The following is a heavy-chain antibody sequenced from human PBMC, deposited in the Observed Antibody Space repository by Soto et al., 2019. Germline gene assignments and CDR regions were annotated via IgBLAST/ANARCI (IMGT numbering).Heavy chain of an antibody. J-gene: IGHJ4*02. CDR3: ARPRLCSGGSCLDY. CDR2: IYPGDSDT. CDR1: EYSFTSYC. D-gene: IGHD2-15*01. Sequence: GVSLKISWNGSEYSFTSYCIGWVRKMPGKGLEWMGIIYPGDSDTRYSPSFQGQVTISADKSISTAYLQWSSLKASDTAMYYCARPRLCSGGSCLDYWGQGTLVTVSS. V-gene: IGHV5-51*01.